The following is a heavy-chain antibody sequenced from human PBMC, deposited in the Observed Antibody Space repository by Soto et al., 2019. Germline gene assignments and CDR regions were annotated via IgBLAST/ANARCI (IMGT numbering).Heavy chain of an antibody. CDR2: ISGSGGST. D-gene: IGHD4-17*01. J-gene: IGHJ4*02. Sequence: GGSLRLSCAASGFTFSSYAMSWVRQAPGKGLEWVSAISGSGGSTYYADSVKGRFTISRDNTKNTLYLQMNSLRAEDTAVYYCAKDHDYGDYEDWGQGTLVTVSS. CDR3: AKDHDYGDYED. CDR1: GFTFSSYA. V-gene: IGHV3-23*01.